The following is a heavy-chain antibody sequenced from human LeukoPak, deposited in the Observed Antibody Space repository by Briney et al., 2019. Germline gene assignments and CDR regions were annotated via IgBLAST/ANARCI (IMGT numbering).Heavy chain of an antibody. Sequence: GGSLRLSCAASGFTFSYFAMHWVRQAPGKGLEWVTLISYDGSNTYYADSVKGRFTISRDNSKNTLYLQMNSLRPEDTAVYYCARGSGTYQADGFDIWGQGTMVTVPS. CDR3: ARGSGTYQADGFDI. CDR2: ISYDGSNT. J-gene: IGHJ3*02. V-gene: IGHV3-30*04. D-gene: IGHD1-26*01. CDR1: GFTFSYFA.